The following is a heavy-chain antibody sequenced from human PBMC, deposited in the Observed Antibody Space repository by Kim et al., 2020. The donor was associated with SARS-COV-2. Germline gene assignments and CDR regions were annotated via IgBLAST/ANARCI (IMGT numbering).Heavy chain of an antibody. Sequence: GGSLRLSCAASGFTFSSYGMSWVRQAPGKGLEWVSSISGSGSATYYADSVRGRFTISRDNSRDTTYLQMISPRVEDTAIYHCAALGEGGYWGQGTLVTVSS. CDR3: AALGEGGY. D-gene: IGHD3-16*01. CDR1: GFTFSSYG. J-gene: IGHJ4*02. V-gene: IGHV3-23*01. CDR2: ISGSGSAT.